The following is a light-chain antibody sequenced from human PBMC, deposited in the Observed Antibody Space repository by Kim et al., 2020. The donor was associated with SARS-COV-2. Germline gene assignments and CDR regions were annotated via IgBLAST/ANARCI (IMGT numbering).Light chain of an antibody. CDR1: QGISNS. CDR2: ATY. J-gene: IGKJ1*01. CDR3: QKYNAAPWT. V-gene: IGKV1-27*01. Sequence: ASVGDRVTITCRASQGISNSLAWYHQKPGKVPTVLIYATYALQSGVPSRFSGSGSGTDFTLTISSLQPEDVATYYCQKYNAAPWTFGQGTKVDIK.